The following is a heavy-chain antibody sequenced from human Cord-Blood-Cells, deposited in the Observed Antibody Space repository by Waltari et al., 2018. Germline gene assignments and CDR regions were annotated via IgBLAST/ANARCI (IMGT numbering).Heavy chain of an antibody. CDR2: FDPEDGET. J-gene: IGHJ3*02. V-gene: IGHV1-24*01. D-gene: IGHD7-27*01. CDR3: ATDSELGIYAFDI. Sequence: CKVSGYTLTELSMHWVRQAPGKGLEWMGGFDPEDGETIYAQKFQGRVTMTEDTSTDTAYMELSSLRSEDTAVYYCATDSELGIYAFDIWGQGTMVTVSS. CDR1: GYTLTELS.